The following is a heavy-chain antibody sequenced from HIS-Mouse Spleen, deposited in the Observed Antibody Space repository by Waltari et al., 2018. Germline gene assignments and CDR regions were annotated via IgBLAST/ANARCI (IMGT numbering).Heavy chain of an antibody. D-gene: IGHD3-9*01. CDR3: AREGLRYFDWLTVARAPPPYYYGMDV. J-gene: IGHJ6*02. V-gene: IGHV4-38-2*02. CDR1: GYSISRGYY. CDR2: IYHSGST. Sequence: QVQLQESGPGLVKPSETLSPTCPVSGYSISRGYYWGWIRQPPGQGLGGVGRIYHSGSTYYNPSLKSRVTISVDTSKNQFSLKLSSVTAADTAVYYCAREGLRYFDWLTVARAPPPYYYGMDVWGQGTTVTVSS.